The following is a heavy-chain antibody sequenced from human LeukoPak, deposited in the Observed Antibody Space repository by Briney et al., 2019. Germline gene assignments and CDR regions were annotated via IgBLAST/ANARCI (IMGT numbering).Heavy chain of an antibody. CDR3: ARDFYTYGSSWFDP. J-gene: IGHJ5*02. CDR1: GFTFSSYS. D-gene: IGHD5-18*01. CDR2: VHRDGITT. V-gene: IGHV3-74*01. Sequence: GGALRLSCAASGFTFSSYSMNWVRQAPGKGLVWVSRVHRDGITTIYADSVKGRFTISRDNAKNTLYLQMNSLRAEDTAVYYCARDFYTYGSSWFDPWGQGTLVTVSA.